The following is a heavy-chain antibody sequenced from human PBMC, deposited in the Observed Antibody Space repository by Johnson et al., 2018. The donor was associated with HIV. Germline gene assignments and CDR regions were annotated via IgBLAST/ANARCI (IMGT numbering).Heavy chain of an antibody. Sequence: VQLVESGGGLVTPGGSLRLSCVASEFTFSNYAMNWVRQAPGKGLEWVSGISDSGGSSYYADSVKGRVTISRDNSKNSLYLQMNSLRAEDTAVYYCAKDEQWLNDAFDIWGQGTMVTVSS. CDR2: ISDSGGSS. J-gene: IGHJ3*02. CDR1: EFTFSNYA. D-gene: IGHD6-19*01. CDR3: AKDEQWLNDAFDI. V-gene: IGHV3-23*04.